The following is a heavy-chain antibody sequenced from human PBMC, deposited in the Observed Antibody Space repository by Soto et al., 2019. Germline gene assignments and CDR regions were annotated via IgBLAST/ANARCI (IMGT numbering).Heavy chain of an antibody. CDR3: AKTMTEDYYYGMDV. J-gene: IGHJ6*02. Sequence: SVKVSCKASGGTFSSYAISWVRQAPGQGLEWMGGIIPIFGTANYAQKFQGRVTITADESTSTAYMELSSLRSGDTAVYYCAKTMTEDYYYGMDVWGQGTTVTVSS. V-gene: IGHV1-69*13. CDR2: IIPIFGTA. D-gene: IGHD3-22*01. CDR1: GGTFSSYA.